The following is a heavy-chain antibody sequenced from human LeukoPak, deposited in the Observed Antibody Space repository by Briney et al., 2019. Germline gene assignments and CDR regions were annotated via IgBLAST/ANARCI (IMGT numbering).Heavy chain of an antibody. D-gene: IGHD3-10*01. CDR1: GYSFTTYW. V-gene: IGHV5-51*01. CDR2: IYPGDSDT. Sequence: GESLKIDCKGSGYSFTTYWMGWVRQMPGTGLERMGIIYPGDSDTRYSPSFQGQVTISADKSINTAYLQWSSLKASDTAMYYCAIWASQISLDPWGQGTLVTVSS. J-gene: IGHJ5*02. CDR3: AIWASQISLDP.